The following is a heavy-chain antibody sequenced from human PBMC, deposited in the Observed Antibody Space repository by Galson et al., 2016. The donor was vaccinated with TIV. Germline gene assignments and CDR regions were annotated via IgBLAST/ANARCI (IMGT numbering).Heavy chain of an antibody. V-gene: IGHV3-48*03. CDR2: ISSGGGTI. CDR3: ARDLAGPADY. J-gene: IGHJ4*02. CDR1: GFTFSSYE. Sequence: SLRLSCAASGFTFSSYEMNWVRQAPGKGLEWVSYISSGGGTIYYADSVRGRFTISRDNAKKSVYLQMNSLRAEDPAVYYCARDLAGPADYWGQGTLVTVSS. D-gene: IGHD1-1*01.